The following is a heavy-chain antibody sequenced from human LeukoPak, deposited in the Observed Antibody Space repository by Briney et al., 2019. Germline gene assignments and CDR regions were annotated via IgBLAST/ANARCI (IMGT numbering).Heavy chain of an antibody. V-gene: IGHV1-24*01. Sequence: GASVKVSCKVSGYTLTELSMHWVRQAPGKGLEWMGGFDPEDGETIYAQKFQGRVTMTEDTSTDTAYMELSSLRSEDTAVYYCARDPFYDFWSGYDNYFDYWGQGTLVTVSS. D-gene: IGHD3-3*01. CDR1: GYTLTELS. J-gene: IGHJ4*02. CDR2: FDPEDGET. CDR3: ARDPFYDFWSGYDNYFDY.